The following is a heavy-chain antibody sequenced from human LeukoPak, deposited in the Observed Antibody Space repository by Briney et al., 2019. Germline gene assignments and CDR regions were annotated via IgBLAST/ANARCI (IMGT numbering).Heavy chain of an antibody. CDR1: GGSFSGYY. CDR2: INHSGST. CDR3: ARGRPRVFDY. J-gene: IGHJ4*02. V-gene: IGHV4-34*01. Sequence: PSETLSLTCAVYGGSFSGYYWSWIRQPPGKGLEWIGEINHSGSTNYNPSLKSRVTISVDTSKNQFSLKLSSVTAADTAVYYCARGRPRVFDYWGQGTLVTASS.